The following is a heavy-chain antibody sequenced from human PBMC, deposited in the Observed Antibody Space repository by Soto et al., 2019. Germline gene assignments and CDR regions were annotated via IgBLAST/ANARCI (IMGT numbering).Heavy chain of an antibody. D-gene: IGHD3-10*01. J-gene: IGHJ6*02. CDR1: GSTFTSSA. V-gene: IGHV1-58*01. CDR3: AAGSLLWFGELLVAPSYYYGMDV. CDR2: IAVGSGNT. Sequence: SVKVSCKASGSTFTSSAVQWVRQARGQRLEWIGRIAVGSGNTDYAQKFHERVTITRDMSTTTAYKELSSLRSEDTAVYYCAAGSLLWFGELLVAPSYYYGMDVWGQGTTVTVSS.